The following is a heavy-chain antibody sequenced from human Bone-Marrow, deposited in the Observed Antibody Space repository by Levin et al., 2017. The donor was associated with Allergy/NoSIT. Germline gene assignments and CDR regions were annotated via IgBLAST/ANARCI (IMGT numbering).Heavy chain of an antibody. V-gene: IGHV3-30*18. D-gene: IGHD2-15*01. CDR3: VNDHPHCSGGSCSQTNYFDY. CDR1: GFTFSDYG. CDR2: ISYDGSDK. J-gene: IGHJ4*02. Sequence: PGGSLRLSCAASGFTFSDYGMHWVRQAPGKGLEWVAVISYDGSDKYYADSVKGRFTISRDNSKNTLYVQMNSLRAEDTAVYYCVNDHPHCSGGSCSQTNYFDYWGQGTLVTVSS.